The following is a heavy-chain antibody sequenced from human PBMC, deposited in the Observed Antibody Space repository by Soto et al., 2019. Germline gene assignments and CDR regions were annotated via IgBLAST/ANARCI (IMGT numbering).Heavy chain of an antibody. J-gene: IGHJ4*02. Sequence: VGSLRLSCAASGFTFSSYGMHWVRQAPGKGLEWVAVISYDGSNKYYADSVKGRFTISRDNSKNTLYLQMNSLRAEDTAVYYCAKDWGSTTGTVDYWGQGTLVTVSS. CDR1: GFTFSSYG. CDR3: AKDWGSTTGTVDY. D-gene: IGHD1-1*01. V-gene: IGHV3-30*18. CDR2: ISYDGSNK.